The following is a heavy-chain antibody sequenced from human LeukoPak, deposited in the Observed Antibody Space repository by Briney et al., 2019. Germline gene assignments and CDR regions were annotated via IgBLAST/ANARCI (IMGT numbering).Heavy chain of an antibody. CDR1: GGSTSSYY. D-gene: IGHD3-3*01. CDR3: ARVTTYYDFWSGYHQYYFDY. Sequence: SETLSLTCTVSGGSTSSYYWSWIRQPPGKGLEWIGYIYYSGSTNYNPSLKSRVTISVDTSKNQFSLKLSSVTAADTAVYYCARVTTYYDFWSGYHQYYFDYWGQGTLVTVSS. V-gene: IGHV4-59*01. CDR2: IYYSGST. J-gene: IGHJ4*02.